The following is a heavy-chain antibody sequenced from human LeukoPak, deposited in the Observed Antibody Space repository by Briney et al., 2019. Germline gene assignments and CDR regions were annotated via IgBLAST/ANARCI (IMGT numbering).Heavy chain of an antibody. D-gene: IGHD1-1*01. CDR2: ISAGGDT. Sequence: PGGSLRLSCAASGFTFSNYGMSWVHQAPGKGLEWVSTISAGGDTYYANSVGGRFTISRGISKNTLYLQMNSLRAEDTAVYYCAKTFNWNYFDYWGQGTLVTVSP. CDR3: AKTFNWNYFDY. V-gene: IGHV3-23*01. CDR1: GFTFSNYG. J-gene: IGHJ4*02.